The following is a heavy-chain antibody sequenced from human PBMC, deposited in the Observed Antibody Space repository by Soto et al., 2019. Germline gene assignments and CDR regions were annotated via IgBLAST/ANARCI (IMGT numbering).Heavy chain of an antibody. D-gene: IGHD3-9*01. CDR3: TRDRLTLTTSLIFDC. CDR2: ISPYSGKT. J-gene: IGHJ4*02. CDR1: GYTFTNYG. V-gene: IGHV1-18*01. Sequence: QVQLVQSGAEVKKPGASVKVSCKASGYTFTNYGIAWVRQAPGQGLEGMGWISPYSGKTDYRQNLQGRVTMTADTSXXTPYMELRSRRADDTAVYYCTRDRLTLTTSLIFDCWGQGTLVTVSS.